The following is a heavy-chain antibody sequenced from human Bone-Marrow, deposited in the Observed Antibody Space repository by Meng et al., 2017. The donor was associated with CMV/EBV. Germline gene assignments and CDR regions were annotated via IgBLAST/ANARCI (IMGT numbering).Heavy chain of an antibody. CDR3: ARASYNWNFDY. D-gene: IGHD1-20*01. J-gene: IGHJ4*02. CDR2: ISAYNGNT. V-gene: IGHV1-18*01. Sequence: SCKAYGYTFTSYGISWVRQAPGQGLEWMGWISAYNGNTNYAQKLQGRVTMTTDTSTSTAYMELRSLRSDDTAVYYCARASYNWNFDYWGQGTLVTVSS. CDR1: GYTFTSYG.